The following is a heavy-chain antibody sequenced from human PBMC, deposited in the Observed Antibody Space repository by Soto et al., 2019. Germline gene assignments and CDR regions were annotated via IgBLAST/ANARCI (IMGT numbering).Heavy chain of an antibody. V-gene: IGHV4-30-4*01. J-gene: IGHJ4*02. CDR2: IFYSGST. Sequence: QVQLQESGPGLVKPSQSLSLTCTVSGGSITSDDYYWSWIRQPPGRGLEGIGYIFYSGSTHSTPSLKSRFIIPLDPSKYQVSVKLSPVMAAHTAVYSCAGANCGGVCSYRHDRYYFESWGQGTLVTGSS. CDR1: GGSITSDDYY. CDR3: AGANCGGVCSYRHDRYYFES. D-gene: IGHD2-21*02.